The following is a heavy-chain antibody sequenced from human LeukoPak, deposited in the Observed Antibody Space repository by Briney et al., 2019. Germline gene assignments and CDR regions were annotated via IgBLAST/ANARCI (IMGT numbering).Heavy chain of an antibody. Sequence: PGGSLRLSCAASGFAVSDTYLSWVRQAPGKGLEWVSVIYASGDTFYADSVKGRFTISRDNSRNMFYLQIHSLRAEDTAVYYCTRDPTDSRDFGVPWGQGTLVTVSS. CDR3: TRDPTDSRDFGVP. CDR1: GFAVSDTY. J-gene: IGHJ5*02. CDR2: IYASGDT. D-gene: IGHD3-22*01. V-gene: IGHV3-53*01.